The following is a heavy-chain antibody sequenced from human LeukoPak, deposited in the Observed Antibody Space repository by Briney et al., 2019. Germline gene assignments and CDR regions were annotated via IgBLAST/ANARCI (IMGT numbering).Heavy chain of an antibody. CDR2: INPNSGDT. J-gene: IGHJ6*04. Sequence: GASVKVSCKASGYTFTGYYIHWVRQAPGQGLEWMGWINPNSGDTNYSQKFQGRVTMTRDTSITTAFMELSRLTSDDTAVYYCAREFMTTVTLDVWGKGTTVTVSS. D-gene: IGHD4-17*01. V-gene: IGHV1-2*02. CDR1: GYTFTGYY. CDR3: AREFMTTVTLDV.